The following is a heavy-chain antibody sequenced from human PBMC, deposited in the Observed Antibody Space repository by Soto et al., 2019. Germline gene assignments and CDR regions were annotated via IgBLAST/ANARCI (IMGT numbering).Heavy chain of an antibody. CDR2: ISGSGGST. Sequence: GGSLRLSCAASGFTFSSYAMSWVRQAPGKGLEWVSAISGSGGSTYYADSVKGRFTISRDNSKNTLYLQMNSLRAEDTAVYYCAKGRPHYDFWSGATAASPNDYWGQGTLVTVSS. D-gene: IGHD3-3*01. CDR1: GFTFSSYA. CDR3: AKGRPHYDFWSGATAASPNDY. J-gene: IGHJ4*02. V-gene: IGHV3-23*01.